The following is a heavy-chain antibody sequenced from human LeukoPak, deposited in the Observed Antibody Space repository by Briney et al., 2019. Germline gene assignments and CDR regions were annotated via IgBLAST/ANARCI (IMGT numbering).Heavy chain of an antibody. CDR3: ARGPTYCSSSSCLQGE. CDR2: IYYSGST. CDR1: GGSISSGDYY. D-gene: IGHD2-15*01. J-gene: IGHJ4*02. Sequence: SQTLSLTCTVSGGSISSGDYYWSWIRQPPGKGLEWIGYIYYSGSTYYNPSLKSRVTISVDTSKNQFSLKLSSVTAADTAVYYCARGPTYCSSSSCLQGEWGQGTLVTVSS. V-gene: IGHV4-30-4*08.